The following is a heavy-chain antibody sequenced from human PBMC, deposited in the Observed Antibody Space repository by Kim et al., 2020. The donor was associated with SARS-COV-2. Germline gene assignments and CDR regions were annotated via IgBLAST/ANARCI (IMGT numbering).Heavy chain of an antibody. V-gene: IGHV4-59*01. Sequence: KSRVTISVDTSKNQFSLKLSSVTAADTAVYYCARAFHDYGDSYYYYGMDVWGQGTTVTVSS. D-gene: IGHD4-17*01. J-gene: IGHJ6*02. CDR3: ARAFHDYGDSYYYYGMDV.